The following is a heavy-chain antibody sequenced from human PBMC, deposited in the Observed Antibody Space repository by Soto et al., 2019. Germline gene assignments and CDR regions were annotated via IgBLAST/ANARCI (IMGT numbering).Heavy chain of an antibody. J-gene: IGHJ5*02. D-gene: IGHD1-1*01. Sequence: EVQLVESGGGLVKPGGSLRLSCAASGFTFRSYSMNWVRQAPGKGLEWVSSISSCSSYIYYADLVQGRFTISMENAKNSLYLQMNNLRAEDTAVYYCARNRRYNWYENLFDPWGQGTLVTLSS. V-gene: IGHV3-21*01. CDR1: GFTFRSYS. CDR3: ARNRRYNWYENLFDP. CDR2: ISSCSSYI.